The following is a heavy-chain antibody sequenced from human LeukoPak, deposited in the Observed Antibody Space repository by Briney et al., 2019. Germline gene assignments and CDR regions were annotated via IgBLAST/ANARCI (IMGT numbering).Heavy chain of an antibody. V-gene: IGHV3-15*01. CDR1: GFTFSNAW. CDR2: IKSKTDGGTT. D-gene: IGHD2-21*02. CDR3: TTGRVATATIYYYYGMDV. J-gene: IGHJ6*02. Sequence: PGGSLRLSCAASGFTFSNAWMSWVRQAPGKGLEWVGRIKSKTDGGTTDYAAPVKGRFTISRDDSKNTLYLQMNSLKTEDTAVYYCTTGRVATATIYYYYGMDVWGQGTTVTVSS.